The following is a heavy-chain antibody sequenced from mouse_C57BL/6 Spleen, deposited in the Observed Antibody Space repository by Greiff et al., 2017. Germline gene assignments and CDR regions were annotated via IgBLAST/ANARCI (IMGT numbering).Heavy chain of an antibody. CDR2: INPYNGDT. V-gene: IGHV1-20*01. CDR3: ARYYDYDGGYYAMDY. J-gene: IGHJ4*01. CDR1: GYSFTGYF. D-gene: IGHD2-4*01. Sequence: EVKLQESGPELVKPGDSVKISCKASGYSFTGYFMNWVMQSHGKSLEWIGRINPYNGDTFYNQKFKGKATLTVDKSSSTAYMELRSLTSEDSAVYYCARYYDYDGGYYAMDYWGQGTSVTVSS.